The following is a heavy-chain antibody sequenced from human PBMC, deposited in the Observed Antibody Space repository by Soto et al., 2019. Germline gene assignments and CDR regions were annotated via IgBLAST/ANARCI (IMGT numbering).Heavy chain of an antibody. CDR1: GLTFNRYW. V-gene: IGHV3-74*01. J-gene: IGHJ5*02. CDR2: INTDGTNS. D-gene: IGHD2-15*01. Sequence: GGSLRLSCAASGLTFNRYWMHWVRHAPGKGLVWVSHINTDGTNSNYADSVKGRFTISRDNAKSTLFLQMNSLRDEDTAVYYCASEFCSGGNCYTYYFDPWGQGILVTVSS. CDR3: ASEFCSGGNCYTYYFDP.